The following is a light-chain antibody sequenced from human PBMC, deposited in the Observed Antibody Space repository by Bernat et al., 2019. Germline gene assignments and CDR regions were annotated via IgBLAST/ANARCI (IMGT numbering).Light chain of an antibody. CDR1: QSVGYT. V-gene: IGKV3-15*01. J-gene: IGKJ4*01. CDR2: DTS. CDR3: QQYDNWPPGLS. Sequence: ELVLTQSPDTLSVSPGERVTLSCRASQSVGYTLAWYQQKPGQPPRRLIYDTSTRAPGIPARFSGTGSGTDFTLTISSLQSEDVAVYYCQQYDNWPPGLSFGGGTKVQIK.